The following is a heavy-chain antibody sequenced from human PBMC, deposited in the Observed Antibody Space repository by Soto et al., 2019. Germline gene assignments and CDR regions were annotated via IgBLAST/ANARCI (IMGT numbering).Heavy chain of an antibody. Sequence: SETLSLTCTVSGGSVSSGSYYWSWIRQPPGKGLEWIGYTYYSGSTNYNPSLKSRVTISVDTSKNQFSLKLSSVTAADTAVYYCASNWNSDAFDIWGQGTMVTVSS. CDR2: TYYSGST. V-gene: IGHV4-61*01. CDR3: ASNWNSDAFDI. D-gene: IGHD1-1*01. CDR1: GGSVSSGSYY. J-gene: IGHJ3*02.